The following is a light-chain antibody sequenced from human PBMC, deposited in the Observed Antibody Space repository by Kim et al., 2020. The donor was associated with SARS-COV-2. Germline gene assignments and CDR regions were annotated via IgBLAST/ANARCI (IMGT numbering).Light chain of an antibody. CDR1: WSNIGDNP. Sequence: GQRVTSSCSGSWSNIGDNPVNWYQQLPGTAPKLLSSNNNQRPSGVPDRFSGSRSGTSASLAISGLHSEDEADYYCAAWDDSLNAEVIGTGTKVTVL. J-gene: IGLJ1*01. CDR2: NNN. CDR3: AAWDDSLNAEV. V-gene: IGLV1-44*01.